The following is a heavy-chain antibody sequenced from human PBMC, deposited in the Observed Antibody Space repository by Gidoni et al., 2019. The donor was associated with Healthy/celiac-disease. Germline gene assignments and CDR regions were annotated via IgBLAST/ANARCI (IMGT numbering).Heavy chain of an antibody. CDR2: IYYSGST. CDR1: GGAISSYY. CDR3: ARDLPRGERSGHWFDP. Sequence: QVQLQESGPGLVKPSETLSLTCTGSGGAISSYYWSWIRQPPGKGLEWIGYIYYSGSTNYNPSLKSRVTISVDTSKNQFSLKLSSVTAADTAVYYCARDLPRGERSGHWFDPWGQGTLVTVSS. D-gene: IGHD2-15*01. J-gene: IGHJ5*02. V-gene: IGHV4-59*01.